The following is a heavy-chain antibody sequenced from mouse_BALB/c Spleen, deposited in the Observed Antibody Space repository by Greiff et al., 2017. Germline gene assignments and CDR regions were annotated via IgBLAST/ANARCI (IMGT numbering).Heavy chain of an antibody. CDR3: ARDCGYESMDD. CDR1: GFTFSSYA. J-gene: IGHJ4*01. CDR2: ISSGGST. Sequence: EVLLVESGRGLVKPGGSLNLSCAASGFTFSSYAMSWVRQTPEKRLEWVASISSGGSTYYPDSVKGRFTISRDNARNILYLQMSSLRSEDTAMYYCARDCGYESMDDWGQGTTVTVSS. V-gene: IGHV5-6-5*01. D-gene: IGHD2-2*01.